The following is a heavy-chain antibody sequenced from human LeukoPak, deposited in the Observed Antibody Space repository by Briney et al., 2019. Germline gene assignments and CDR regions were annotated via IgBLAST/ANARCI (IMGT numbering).Heavy chain of an antibody. J-gene: IGHJ2*01. D-gene: IGHD3-10*01. CDR3: ARAQMVRGVIIKVFWYFDL. Sequence: SETLSLTCTVSVGSISNYYWTWIRQPPGKGLEWIAYVYYSVSTNYNPSLTSRVTLSVDTSKNQFSLKLSSVTAADAAVYYCARAQMVRGVIIKVFWYFDLWGRGTPVTVSS. CDR2: VYYSVST. CDR1: VGSISNYY. V-gene: IGHV4-59*01.